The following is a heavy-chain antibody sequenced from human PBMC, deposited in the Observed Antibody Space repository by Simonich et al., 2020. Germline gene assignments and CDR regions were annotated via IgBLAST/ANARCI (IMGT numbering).Heavy chain of an antibody. CDR2: INPNRGGT. J-gene: IGHJ6*03. D-gene: IGHD7-27*01. CDR3: ARGALTGDYYYMDV. CDR1: GYTFTGYY. Sequence: QVQLVQSGAEVKKPGASVKVSCKASGYTFTGYYMHWVRQAPGQGLEGMGMINPNRGGTNYAQKCQGRVTMTRDTSISTAYMELSRLRSDDTAVYYCARGALTGDYYYMDVWGKGTTVTVSS. V-gene: IGHV1-2*02.